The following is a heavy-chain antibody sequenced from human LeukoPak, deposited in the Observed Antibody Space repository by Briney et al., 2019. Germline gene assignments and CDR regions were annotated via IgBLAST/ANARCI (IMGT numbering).Heavy chain of an antibody. J-gene: IGHJ4*02. CDR3: ARDCVSGSYNY. D-gene: IGHD1-26*01. CDR1: GFTFGSYW. V-gene: IGHV3-7*01. Sequence: PGGSLRLSCAASGFTFGSYWMSWVRQAPGKGLEWVANIKEDGSEKNYVDSVKGRFTISRDNAKNSLYLQMNSLRAEDTAVYYCARDCVSGSYNYWGQGTLVTVSS. CDR2: IKEDGSEK.